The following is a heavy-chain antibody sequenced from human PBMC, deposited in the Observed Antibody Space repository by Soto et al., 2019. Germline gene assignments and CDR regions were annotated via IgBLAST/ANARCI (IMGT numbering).Heavy chain of an antibody. V-gene: IGHV4-34*01. CDR2: INHSGST. CDR3: ARDQPGIWDAFDI. CDR1: GGSFRGYY. J-gene: IGHJ3*02. Sequence: SETQSLTCAVYGGSFRGYYWSWIRQPPGKGLEWIGEINHSGSTNYNPSLKSRVTISVDTSKNQFSLKLSSVTAADTAVYYCARDQPGIWDAFDIWGQGTMVTVSS. D-gene: IGHD6-13*01.